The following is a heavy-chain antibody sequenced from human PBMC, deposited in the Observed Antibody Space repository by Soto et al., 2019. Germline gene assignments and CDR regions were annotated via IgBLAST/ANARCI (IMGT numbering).Heavy chain of an antibody. CDR2: IGTAGDT. V-gene: IGHV3-13*01. J-gene: IGHJ6*03. Sequence: GSLRLSCAASGFTFSSYDMHWVRQATGKGLEWVSAIGTAGDTYYPGSVKGRFTISRENAKNSLYLQMNSLRAGDTAVYYCARGRSNDFWSGYSPYYMDVWGKGTTVTVSS. CDR3: ARGRSNDFWSGYSPYYMDV. D-gene: IGHD3-3*01. CDR1: GFTFSSYD.